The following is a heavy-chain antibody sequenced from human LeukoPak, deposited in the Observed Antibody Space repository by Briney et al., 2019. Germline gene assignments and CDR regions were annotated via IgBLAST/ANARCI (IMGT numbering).Heavy chain of an antibody. CDR3: AKDPLGYGGHYFDN. V-gene: IGHV3-23*01. D-gene: IGHD4-23*01. Sequence: GGSLILSCAASGFSFSSYSMNWVRQAPGKGLEWVSTISGRTDGPYYADSVKGRFTTSRDNSKNTMYLQINNVRAEDTAVYYCAKDPLGYGGHYFDNWGQGTRVTVSS. CDR1: GFSFSSYS. CDR2: ISGRTDGP. J-gene: IGHJ4*02.